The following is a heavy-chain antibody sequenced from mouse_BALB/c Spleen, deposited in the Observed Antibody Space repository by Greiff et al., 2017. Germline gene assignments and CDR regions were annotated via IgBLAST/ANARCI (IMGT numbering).Heavy chain of an antibody. Sequence: VQGVESGAELVKPGASVKLSCKTSGYTFTSYWIQWVKQRPGQGLGWIGEIFPGTGTTYYNEKFKGKATLTIDTSSSTAYMQLSSLTSEDSAVYFCARRGTGTDYWGQGTTLTVSS. CDR3: ARRGTGTDY. D-gene: IGHD4-1*01. J-gene: IGHJ2*01. CDR2: IFPGTGTT. V-gene: IGHV1S132*01. CDR1: GYTFTSYW.